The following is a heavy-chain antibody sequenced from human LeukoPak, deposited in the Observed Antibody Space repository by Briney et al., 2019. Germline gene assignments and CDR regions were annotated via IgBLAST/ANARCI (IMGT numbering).Heavy chain of an antibody. D-gene: IGHD2-2*02. Sequence: SETLSLTCAVYGRSFSGYYWSWIRQPPGKGLEWIGEINHSGSTNYNPSLKSRVTISVDTSKNQFSLKLSSVTAADTAVYYCARGTVEDIVVVPAAIPNPYFDYWGQGTLVTVSS. CDR1: GRSFSGYY. J-gene: IGHJ4*02. CDR2: INHSGST. CDR3: ARGTVEDIVVVPAAIPNPYFDY. V-gene: IGHV4-34*01.